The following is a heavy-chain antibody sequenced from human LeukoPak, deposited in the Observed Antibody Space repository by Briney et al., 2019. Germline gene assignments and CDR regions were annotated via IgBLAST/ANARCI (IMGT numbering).Heavy chain of an antibody. V-gene: IGHV1-18*01. CDR2: ISAYNGNT. Sequence: GASVKVSCKASGYTFTSYGISWVRQAPGQGLEWMGWISAYNGNTNYAQKLQSTVTMTTDTSTSTAYMDLRSLRSDDTAVYYCARDIPYFGVVPYYYYYMDVWGKGTTVTVSS. CDR3: ARDIPYFGVVPYYYYYMDV. D-gene: IGHD3-3*01. CDR1: GYTFTSYG. J-gene: IGHJ6*03.